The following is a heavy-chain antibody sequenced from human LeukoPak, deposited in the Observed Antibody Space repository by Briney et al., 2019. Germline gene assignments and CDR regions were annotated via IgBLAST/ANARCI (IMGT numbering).Heavy chain of an antibody. J-gene: IGHJ6*03. CDR1: GFTFSSYA. CDR3: ARDRDYYMDV. CDR2: ISYDGSNK. Sequence: GRSLRLSCAASGFTFSSYAMHWVRQAPGKGLEWVTVISYDGSNKYSADSVKGRFTISRDNSKNTLYLQMNSLRAEDTAVYYCARDRDYYMDVWGKGTTVTVSS. V-gene: IGHV3-30-3*01.